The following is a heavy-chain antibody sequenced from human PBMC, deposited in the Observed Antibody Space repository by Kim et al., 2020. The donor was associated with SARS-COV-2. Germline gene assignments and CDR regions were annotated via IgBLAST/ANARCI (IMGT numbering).Heavy chain of an antibody. Sequence: SETLSLTCAVYGGSFSGYYWSWIRQPPGKGPEWIGEINHSGSTNYNPSLKSRVTISVDTSKNQFSLKLSSVTAADTAVYYCARGRPYYYGSGSHPPDYWGQGTLVTVSS. V-gene: IGHV4-34*01. D-gene: IGHD3-10*01. CDR3: ARGRPYYYGSGSHPPDY. J-gene: IGHJ4*02. CDR2: INHSGST. CDR1: GGSFSGYY.